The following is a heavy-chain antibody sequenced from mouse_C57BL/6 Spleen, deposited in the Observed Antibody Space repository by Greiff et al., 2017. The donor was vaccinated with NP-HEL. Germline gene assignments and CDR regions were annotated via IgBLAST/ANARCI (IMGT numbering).Heavy chain of an antibody. CDR3: ARLDYYGSPHFDY. V-gene: IGHV1-50*01. CDR1: GYTFTSYW. Sequence: QVQLQQPGAELVKPGASVKLSCKASGYTFTSYWMQWVKQRPGQGLEWIGEIDPSDSYTNYNQKFKGKATLTVDTSSSTAYMQLSSLTSEDSAVYYCARLDYYGSPHFDYWGQGTTLTVSS. CDR2: IDPSDSYT. J-gene: IGHJ2*01. D-gene: IGHD1-1*01.